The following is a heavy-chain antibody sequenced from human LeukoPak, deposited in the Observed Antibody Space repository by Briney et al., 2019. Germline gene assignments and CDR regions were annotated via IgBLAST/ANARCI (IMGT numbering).Heavy chain of an antibody. V-gene: IGHV3-48*03. Sequence: PGGSLRLSCEASGFTFSSYHMNWVRQAPGKGLEWVSYISRSGTTIYYAESVKGRFTISRDNAKNSPYLQMNSLRAEDTAVYYCARRYCSGGTCNHLDYWGQGTLVTVSS. D-gene: IGHD2-15*01. CDR3: ARRYCSGGTCNHLDY. CDR1: GFTFSSYH. CDR2: ISRSGTTI. J-gene: IGHJ4*02.